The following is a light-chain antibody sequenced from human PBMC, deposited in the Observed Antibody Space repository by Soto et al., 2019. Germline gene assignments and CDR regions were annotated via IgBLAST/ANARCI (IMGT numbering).Light chain of an antibody. CDR2: GAS. CDR1: QRVTSNY. J-gene: IGKJ5*01. CDR3: QHYVSPPIT. Sequence: EIVLTQSPGTLSLSPGERATLSCRASQRVTSNYLAWYQQKPGQAPRLLVYGASSRATGISDRFSGSGSGTDFTLTISRLEPEDFEVYYCQHYVSPPITFGQGTRLEIK. V-gene: IGKV3-20*01.